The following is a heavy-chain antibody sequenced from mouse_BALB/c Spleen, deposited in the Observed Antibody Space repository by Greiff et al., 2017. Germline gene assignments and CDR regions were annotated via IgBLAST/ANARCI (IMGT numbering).Heavy chain of an antibody. J-gene: IGHJ3*01. D-gene: IGHD2-2*01. V-gene: IGHV1-20*02. Sequence: VQLQQSGPELVKPGASVKISCKASGYSFTGYFMNWVMQSHGKSLEWIGRINPYNGDTFYNQKFKGKATLTVDKSSSTAHMELRSLASEDSAVYYCARTGYDGFAYWGQGTLVTVSA. CDR3: ARTGYDGFAY. CDR2: INPYNGDT. CDR1: GYSFTGYF.